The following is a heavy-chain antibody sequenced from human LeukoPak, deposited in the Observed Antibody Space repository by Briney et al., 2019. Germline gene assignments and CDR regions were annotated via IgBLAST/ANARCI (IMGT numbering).Heavy chain of an antibody. D-gene: IGHD3-10*01. Sequence: PGGSLRLSCAASGFTFSSYAMSWVRQAPGKGLEWVSVISGGGGSTYYADSVKGRLTTSRDNSKNTLYLQMNSLRAEDTAVYYCAKKPGYYYSSGSYYLDYWGQGTLVTVSS. J-gene: IGHJ4*02. V-gene: IGHV3-23*01. CDR1: GFTFSSYA. CDR2: ISGGGGST. CDR3: AKKPGYYYSSGSYYLDY.